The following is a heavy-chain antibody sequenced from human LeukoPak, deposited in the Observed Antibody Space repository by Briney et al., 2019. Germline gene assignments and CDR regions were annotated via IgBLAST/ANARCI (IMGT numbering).Heavy chain of an antibody. Sequence: PGGTLRLSCAASGFSFRSCWMSWVRQAPGRGLEWVANIKKDGSEKYYVDSGKGRFTISRDNAKNALYLQMNSLRAEDTAVYYCARVAWPHYFDYWGQGTLVTVSS. CDR2: IKKDGSEK. V-gene: IGHV3-7*01. CDR1: GFSFRSCW. J-gene: IGHJ4*02. D-gene: IGHD2-21*01. CDR3: ARVAWPHYFDY.